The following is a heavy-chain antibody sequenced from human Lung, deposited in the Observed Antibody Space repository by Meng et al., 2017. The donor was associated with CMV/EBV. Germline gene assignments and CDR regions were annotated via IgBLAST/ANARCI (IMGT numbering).Heavy chain of an antibody. D-gene: IGHD2-2*02. V-gene: IGHV5-51*01. CDR3: ARRVRYCSSTNCYTLGFDF. CDR2: IYPGDSDN. J-gene: IGHJ4*02. Sequence: GQSLRLSXKASGYRLTSYWMGWVRQMPGKGLEWIGLIYPGDSDNRYSTSFQGQVTISADKSINTAYLQWSSLKASDNAMYYCARRVRYCSSTNCYTLGFDFWGQGTMVTVSS. CDR1: GYRLTSYW.